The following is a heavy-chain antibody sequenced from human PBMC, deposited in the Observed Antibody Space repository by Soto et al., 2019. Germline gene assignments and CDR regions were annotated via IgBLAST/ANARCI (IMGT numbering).Heavy chain of an antibody. CDR1: GGSFSGYY. D-gene: IGHD6-13*01. CDR3: ARGDSSCWYGYFDY. J-gene: IGHJ4*02. Sequence: QVQLQQWGAGLLKPSETLSLTCAVYGGSFSGYYWIWIRQPPGKGLEWIGEINHSGSTNYNPSLKRRVTISVDTSKNQFSRKLSSVTAADTPVYYCARGDSSCWYGYFDYWGQGTLVTVSS. V-gene: IGHV4-34*01. CDR2: INHSGST.